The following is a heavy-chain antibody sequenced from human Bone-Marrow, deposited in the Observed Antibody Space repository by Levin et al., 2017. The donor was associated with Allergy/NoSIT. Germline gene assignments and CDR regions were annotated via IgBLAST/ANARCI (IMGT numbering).Heavy chain of an antibody. CDR2: IYSGGRT. V-gene: IGHV3-66*01. D-gene: IGHD4-23*01. CDR1: GFTVSNNY. Sequence: GESLKISCAASGFTVSNNYMRWVRQAPGKGLEWVSLIYSGGRTYYADSVIGRFTISRDNSNNTLYLQMNGRSVDDTDVYYCARASSGGGPWGQGTLVTVSS. J-gene: IGHJ5*02. CDR3: ARASSGGGP.